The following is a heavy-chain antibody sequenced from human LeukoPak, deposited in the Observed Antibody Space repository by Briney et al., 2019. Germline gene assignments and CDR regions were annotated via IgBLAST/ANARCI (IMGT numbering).Heavy chain of an antibody. CDR1: GGSFSGYY. V-gene: IGHV4-34*01. Sequence: SETLSLTCAVYGGSFSGYYWSWIRQPPGKGLEWIGEIDHSGSTNYNPSLKSRVTISVDTSKNQFSLKLNSVTAADTAVYYCARGPADVDIVATKGADYWGQGTLVTVSS. J-gene: IGHJ4*02. CDR3: ARGPADVDIVATKGADY. D-gene: IGHD5-12*01. CDR2: IDHSGST.